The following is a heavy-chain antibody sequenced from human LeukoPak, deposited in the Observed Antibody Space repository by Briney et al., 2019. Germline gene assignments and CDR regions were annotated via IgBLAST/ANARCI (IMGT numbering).Heavy chain of an antibody. D-gene: IGHD3-3*01. CDR1: GGSISSYY. Sequence: KTSETLSLTCTVSGGSISSYYWSWIRQPPGKGLEWIGYIYYSGSTNYNPSLKSRVTISVDTSKNQFSLKLSSVTAADTAVYYCARLKGLRFLEWSLDYWGQGTLVTVSS. J-gene: IGHJ4*02. V-gene: IGHV4-59*01. CDR3: ARLKGLRFLEWSLDY. CDR2: IYYSGST.